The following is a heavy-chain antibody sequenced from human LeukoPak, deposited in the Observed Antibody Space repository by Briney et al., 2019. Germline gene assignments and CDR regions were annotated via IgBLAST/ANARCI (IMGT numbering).Heavy chain of an antibody. D-gene: IGHD1-26*01. V-gene: IGHV1-24*01. CDR1: GYTLTELS. J-gene: IGHJ4*02. CDR2: FDPEDGET. Sequence: GASVTVSCKVSGYTLTELSMHWVRQAPGKGLEWMGGFDPEDGETIYAQKFQGRVTMTEDTSTDTAYMELSSLRSEDTAVYYCATGVVGATTGLVFDYWGQGTLVTVSS. CDR3: ATGVVGATTGLVFDY.